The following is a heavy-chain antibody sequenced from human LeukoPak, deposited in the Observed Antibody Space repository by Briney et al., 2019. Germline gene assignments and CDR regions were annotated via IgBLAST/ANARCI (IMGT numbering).Heavy chain of an antibody. Sequence: SETLSLTCTVSGGSISSSSYYWGWIRQPPGKGLEWIGSIYYSGSTYYNPSLKSRVTISVDTSKNQFSLKLSSVTAADTAVYYCARHNFEGRQYCSSTSCSNWFDPWGQGTLVTVSS. CDR3: ARHNFEGRQYCSSTSCSNWFDP. J-gene: IGHJ5*02. V-gene: IGHV4-39*01. CDR2: IYYSGST. CDR1: GGSISSSSYY. D-gene: IGHD2-2*01.